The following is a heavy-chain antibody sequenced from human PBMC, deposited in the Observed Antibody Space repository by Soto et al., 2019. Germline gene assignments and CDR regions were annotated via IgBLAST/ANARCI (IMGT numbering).Heavy chain of an antibody. D-gene: IGHD3-22*01. CDR3: AKGSRRSSGYYDS. J-gene: IGHJ4*02. Sequence: GSLRLSCAASGFTFSSEAMAWVRQAPGMGLEWVSVISSSAYAAYYADSVKGRFTISRDNSKNMVYLQMNNLRAEDTAVYYCAKGSRRSSGYYDSWGQGTLVTVSS. CDR1: GFTFSSEA. V-gene: IGHV3-23*01. CDR2: ISSSAYAA.